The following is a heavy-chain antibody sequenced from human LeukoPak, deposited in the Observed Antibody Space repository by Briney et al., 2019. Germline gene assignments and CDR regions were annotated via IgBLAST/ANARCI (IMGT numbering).Heavy chain of an antibody. Sequence: GGSLRLSCAASGFTFSSYAMGWVRQAAGKGLEWVSVIYSGGSTYYADSVKGRFTISRDNSKNTMYLQMNSLRAESTAVYYCACPSSSLSGYYYYYMDVWGKGTTVTISS. CDR3: ACPSSSLSGYYYYYMDV. CDR2: IYSGGST. CDR1: GFTFSSYA. J-gene: IGHJ6*03. D-gene: IGHD6-13*01. V-gene: IGHV3-53*01.